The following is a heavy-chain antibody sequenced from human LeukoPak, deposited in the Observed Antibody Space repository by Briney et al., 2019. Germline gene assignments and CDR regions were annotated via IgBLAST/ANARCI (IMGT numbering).Heavy chain of an antibody. CDR1: GGTFSSYA. D-gene: IGHD2-21*01. Sequence: ASVKVSCKASGGTFSSYAISWVRQAPGQGLEWMGGIIPVYGTLKYGQTFQGRVTITADEFTSTVYMELSGLRSEDTAVYFCARAREVVPDNFYYGLDVWGQGTTVTVSS. CDR2: IIPVYGTL. CDR3: ARAREVVPDNFYYGLDV. V-gene: IGHV1-69*13. J-gene: IGHJ6*02.